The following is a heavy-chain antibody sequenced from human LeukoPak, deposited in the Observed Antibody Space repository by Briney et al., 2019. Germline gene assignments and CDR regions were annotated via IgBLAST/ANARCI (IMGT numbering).Heavy chain of an antibody. CDR3: AKDIYDSSGFPIASGAFDI. D-gene: IGHD3-22*01. CDR1: GFTVSSNY. J-gene: IGHJ3*02. Sequence: GGSLRLSCAASGFTVSSNYMSWVRQAPGKGLEWVSSISSSSSYIYYADSVKGRFTISRDNAKNSLYLQMNSLRAEDTAVYYCAKDIYDSSGFPIASGAFDIWGQGTMVTVSS. CDR2: ISSSSSYI. V-gene: IGHV3-21*04.